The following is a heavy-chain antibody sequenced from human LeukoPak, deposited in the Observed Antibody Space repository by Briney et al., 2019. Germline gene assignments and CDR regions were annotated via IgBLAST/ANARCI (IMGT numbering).Heavy chain of an antibody. V-gene: IGHV3-30-3*01. J-gene: IGHJ4*02. D-gene: IGHD6-19*01. Sequence: GGSLRLSCAASGFTFSSYAMHWVRQAPGKGLEWVAVISYDGSNKYYADSVKGRFTISRDNSKNTLYLQMNSLRAEDTAVYYCARDGVAKGWDRFDYWGQGALVTVSS. CDR3: ARDGVAKGWDRFDY. CDR2: ISYDGSNK. CDR1: GFTFSSYA.